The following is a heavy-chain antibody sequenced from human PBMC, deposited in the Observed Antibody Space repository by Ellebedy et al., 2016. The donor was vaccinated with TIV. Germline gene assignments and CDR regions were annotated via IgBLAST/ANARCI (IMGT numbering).Heavy chain of an antibody. CDR3: ARTPYSSGRRGYWYFDL. CDR1: GYTFTSYY. J-gene: IGHJ2*01. Sequence: ASVKVSCKASGYTFTSYYMHWVRQAPGQGLEWMGIINPSGGSTSYAQKFQGRVTMTRDTSTSTVYMELSSLRSEDTAVYYCARTPYSSGRRGYWYFDLWGRGTLVTVSS. CDR2: INPSGGST. V-gene: IGHV1-46*01. D-gene: IGHD6-19*01.